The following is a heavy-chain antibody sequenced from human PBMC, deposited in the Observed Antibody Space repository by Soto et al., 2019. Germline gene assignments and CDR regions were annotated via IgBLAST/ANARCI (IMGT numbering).Heavy chain of an antibody. V-gene: IGHV3-7*02. CDR2: IKQDGSEK. CDR1: GFTFSSYW. J-gene: IGHJ6*03. D-gene: IGHD2-2*01. CDR3: ARVRGGSQEYCSSTSCQKTPYYMDV. Sequence: PGGSLRLSCAASGFTFSSYWMSWVRQAPGKGLEWVANIKQDGSEKYYVDSVKGRFTISRDNAKNSPYLQMNSLRAEDTAVYYCARVRGGSQEYCSSTSCQKTPYYMDVWGKGTTVTVSS.